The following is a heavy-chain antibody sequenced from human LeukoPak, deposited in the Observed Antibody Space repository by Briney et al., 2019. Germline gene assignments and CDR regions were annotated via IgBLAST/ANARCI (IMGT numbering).Heavy chain of an antibody. J-gene: IGHJ4*02. V-gene: IGHV3-30-3*01. Sequence: PGGSLRLSCAASGFTFSNYAIHWVRQAPGKGLEWVAVISYDGSNTYYADSVKGRFTISRDNSKNTLYLQMNSLRAEDTAVYYCTRTPLGSGLYYFDYWGQGTLVTVS. CDR1: GFTFSNYA. CDR2: ISYDGSNT. D-gene: IGHD3-10*01. CDR3: TRTPLGSGLYYFDY.